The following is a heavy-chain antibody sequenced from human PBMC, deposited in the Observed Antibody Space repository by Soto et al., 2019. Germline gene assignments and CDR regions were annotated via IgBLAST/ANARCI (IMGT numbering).Heavy chain of an antibody. CDR1: GFTFSSYA. CDR3: AKDFLEGDTIFGVDY. D-gene: IGHD3-3*01. Sequence: EVQLLESGGGLVQPGGSLRLSCAASGFTFSSYAMSWVRQAPGKGLEWVSAISGSGGSTYYADSVKGRFTISRDNSKNTLYLQMNSPRAEDTAVYYCAKDFLEGDTIFGVDYWGQGTLVTVSS. CDR2: ISGSGGST. V-gene: IGHV3-23*01. J-gene: IGHJ4*02.